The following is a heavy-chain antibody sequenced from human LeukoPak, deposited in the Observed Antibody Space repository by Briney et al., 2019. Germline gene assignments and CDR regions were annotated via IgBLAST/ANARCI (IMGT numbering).Heavy chain of an antibody. J-gene: IGHJ2*01. CDR3: AGLTTTAWYFDL. V-gene: IGHV4-30-2*01. CDR2: IYHSGST. CDR1: GGSIISGGYS. Sequence: PSQTLSLTCAVSGGSIISGGYSWNWIRQPPGKGLEWIGYIYHSGSTYYNPSLKSRVTMSLYRSKNQFSLKVSSVTAADTAVYYCAGLTTTAWYFDLWGRGTLVTVSS. D-gene: IGHD1-26*01.